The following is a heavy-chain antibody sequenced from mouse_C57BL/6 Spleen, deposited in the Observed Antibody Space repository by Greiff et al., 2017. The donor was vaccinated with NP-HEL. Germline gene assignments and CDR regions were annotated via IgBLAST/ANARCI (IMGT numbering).Heavy chain of an antibody. D-gene: IGHD2-3*01. J-gene: IGHJ3*01. CDR2: ISSGGSYT. V-gene: IGHV5-6*01. Sequence: DVHLVESGGDLVKPGGSLKLSCAASGFTFSSYGMSWVRQTPDKRLEWVAIISSGGSYTYYPDSVKGRFTISRDNAKNTLYLQMSSLKSEDTAMYYCARGGDGSPFAYWGQGTLVTVSA. CDR3: ARGGDGSPFAY. CDR1: GFTFSSYG.